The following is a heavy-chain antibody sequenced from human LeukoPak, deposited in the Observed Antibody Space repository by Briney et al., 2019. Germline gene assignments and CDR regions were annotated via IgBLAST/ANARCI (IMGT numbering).Heavy chain of an antibody. V-gene: IGHV4-31*03. CDR2: IYYSGST. CDR1: GGSISSGGYY. J-gene: IGHJ3*02. Sequence: SETLSLTCTVSGGSISSGGYYWSWIRQHRGEGLEWIGYIYYSGSTYYNPSLKSRVTISLDTSKNQFSLKLSSVTAADTAVYYCARLRRDYDSPNAFDIWGQGTMVTVSS. D-gene: IGHD3-16*01. CDR3: ARLRRDYDSPNAFDI.